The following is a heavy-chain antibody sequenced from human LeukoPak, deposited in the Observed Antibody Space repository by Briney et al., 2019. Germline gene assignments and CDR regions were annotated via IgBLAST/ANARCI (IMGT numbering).Heavy chain of an antibody. V-gene: IGHV3-13*01. Sequence: GGSLRLSCAASGFTYSNYDMHWVRQGPGGGLEWVSAIGIADDTHYADSVKGRFTISRENARNSLNLQINSLRDGDTAVYYCVRGGIRVSGIDAFDIWGQGTVVTVSS. D-gene: IGHD5/OR15-5a*01. CDR3: VRGGIRVSGIDAFDI. J-gene: IGHJ3*02. CDR1: GFTYSNYD. CDR2: IGIADDT.